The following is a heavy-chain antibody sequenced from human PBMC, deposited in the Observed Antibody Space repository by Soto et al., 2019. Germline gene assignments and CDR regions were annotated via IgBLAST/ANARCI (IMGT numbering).Heavy chain of an antibody. CDR3: AREERGYSYGQYYFDY. Sequence: QVQLVQSGAEVKKPGASVKVSCKASGYTFTGYYMHWVRQAPGQGLEWMGWINPNSGGTNYAQKFQGWVTMHRDTSISTAYMELSRLRSDDTAVYYCAREERGYSYGQYYFDYWGQGTLVTVSS. D-gene: IGHD5-18*01. J-gene: IGHJ4*02. CDR1: GYTFTGYY. CDR2: INPNSGGT. V-gene: IGHV1-2*04.